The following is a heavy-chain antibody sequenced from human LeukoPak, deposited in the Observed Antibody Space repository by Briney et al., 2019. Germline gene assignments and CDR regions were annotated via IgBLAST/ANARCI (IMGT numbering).Heavy chain of an antibody. CDR1: GGSFSGYY. J-gene: IGHJ4*02. Sequence: SETLSLTCAVYGGSFSGYYWSWIRQPPGKGLEWIGEINHSGSTNYNPSLKSRVTISVDTSKNQFSLKLSSVTAADTAVYYCARDNPFKYDYVNWGQGTLVTVSS. CDR3: ARDNPFKYDYVN. V-gene: IGHV4-34*01. CDR2: INHSGST. D-gene: IGHD3-16*01.